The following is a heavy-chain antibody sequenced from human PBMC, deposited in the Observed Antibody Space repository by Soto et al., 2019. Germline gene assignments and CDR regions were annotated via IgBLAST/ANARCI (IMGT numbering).Heavy chain of an antibody. D-gene: IGHD6-19*01. V-gene: IGHV3-23*01. CDR1: GLTLRSYA. CDR2: ITGTGTST. CDR3: AKSQGPQWLLTQYLDY. Sequence: GGSLRFSHAASGLTLRSYALSWVRQAPGKGLEGFSPITGTGTSTYFADSVQGRFTISRDNSRSTLYLQLSSLRAEDTAVYYCAKSQGPQWLLTQYLDYWRQRA. J-gene: IGHJ4*02.